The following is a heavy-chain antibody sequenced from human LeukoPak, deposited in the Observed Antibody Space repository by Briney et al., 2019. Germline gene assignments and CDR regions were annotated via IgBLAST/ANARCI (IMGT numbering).Heavy chain of an antibody. V-gene: IGHV3-9*01. D-gene: IGHD2/OR15-2a*01. CDR2: ISWNSGFI. Sequence: GGSLRLSCSATGFTFGDYAMHWVRQAPGKGLEWVSGISWNSGFIDYADSVKGRFTISRDNAKNSVYLQMNGLRAEDTAIYYCARDGYCNSITCFDYWGQGTLVTVSS. J-gene: IGHJ4*02. CDR1: GFTFGDYA. CDR3: ARDGYCNSITCFDY.